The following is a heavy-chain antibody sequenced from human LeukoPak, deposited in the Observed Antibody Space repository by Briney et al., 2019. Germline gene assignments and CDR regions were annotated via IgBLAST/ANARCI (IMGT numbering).Heavy chain of an antibody. Sequence: PGGSLRLSCAASGFTFSTYGMHWVRQAPGKGLEWVAVVWYDGSNIHYVDSVKGRFTISRDNSKSTLYLQMNSLTAEDTAVYYCARESGYTYGAWGQGTLVTVSS. CDR3: ARESGYTYGA. CDR1: GFTFSTYG. CDR2: VWYDGSNI. V-gene: IGHV3-33*01. D-gene: IGHD6-13*01. J-gene: IGHJ4*02.